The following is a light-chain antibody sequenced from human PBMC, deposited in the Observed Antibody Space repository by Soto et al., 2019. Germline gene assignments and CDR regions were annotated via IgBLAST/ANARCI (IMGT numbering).Light chain of an antibody. V-gene: IGLV3-21*02. CDR3: QVWDTISDHYV. Sequence: SYELTQPPSVSVAPGQTARITCGGNNIEIKSVHWYQQRPGQAPVLVIYVDSDRPSGIPDRFSASTSGNTAALTISRVEAGDEADYYCQVWDTISDHYVFGSGTKVTVL. CDR2: VDS. CDR1: NIEIKS. J-gene: IGLJ1*01.